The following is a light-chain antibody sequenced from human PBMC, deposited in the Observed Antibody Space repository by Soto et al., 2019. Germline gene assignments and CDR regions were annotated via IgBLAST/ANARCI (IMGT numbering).Light chain of an antibody. V-gene: IGKV3-20*01. CDR3: QQYGTTYT. J-gene: IGKJ2*01. CDR1: QTVSSSH. Sequence: EIVLTQSPGTLSLSPGERATLSCRASQTVSSSHLAWYQQKAGLAPRLLIYGASSRATGIPDRFSGSGSGTDFTLTINRLEPEDFAVYYCQQYGTTYTFGQGTKLKI. CDR2: GAS.